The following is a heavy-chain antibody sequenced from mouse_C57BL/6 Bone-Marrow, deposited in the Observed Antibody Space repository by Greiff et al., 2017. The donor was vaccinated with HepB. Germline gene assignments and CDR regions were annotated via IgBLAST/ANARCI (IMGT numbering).Heavy chain of an antibody. Sequence: QVQLQQPGAELVKPGASVKMSCKASGYTFTSYWITWVKQRPGQGLEWIGDIYPGSGSTNYNEKFKSKATLTVDTSSSTAYMQLSSLTSEDSAVYDWARSRFEIYYYGSSSQYYAMDDWGQGTSVTVSS. CDR1: GYTFTSYW. J-gene: IGHJ4*01. D-gene: IGHD1-1*01. CDR3: ARSRFEIYYYGSSSQYYAMDD. CDR2: IYPGSGST. V-gene: IGHV1-55*01.